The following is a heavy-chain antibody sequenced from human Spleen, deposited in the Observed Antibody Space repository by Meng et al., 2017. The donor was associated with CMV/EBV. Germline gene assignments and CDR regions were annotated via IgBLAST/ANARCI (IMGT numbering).Heavy chain of an antibody. V-gene: IGHV4-34*01. D-gene: IGHD1-26*01. J-gene: IGHJ4*02. CDR1: GGSFSCYY. Sequence: CAVYGGSFSCYYWSWIRQPPGKGLEWIGEINHSGSTNYNPSLKSRATISIDTSKNQFSLKLNSVTAADTAVYYCARGRRIVGTTYNSWGQGSLVTVSS. CDR2: INHSGST. CDR3: ARGRRIVGTTYNS.